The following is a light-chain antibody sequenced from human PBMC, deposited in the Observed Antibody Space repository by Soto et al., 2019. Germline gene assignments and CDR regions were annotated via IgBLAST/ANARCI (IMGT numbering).Light chain of an antibody. CDR2: GAS. CDR3: QQYINWPLT. J-gene: IGKJ1*01. Sequence: EVVLTQSPATLSLSPGERATLSCRASQSVSSNIAWYQQKPGQAPRLLIYGASTRATGIPARFRGSGSGTEFTLTISSLQSEDFAVYYCQQYINWPLTFGQGTKVDIK. V-gene: IGKV3D-15*01. CDR1: QSVSSN.